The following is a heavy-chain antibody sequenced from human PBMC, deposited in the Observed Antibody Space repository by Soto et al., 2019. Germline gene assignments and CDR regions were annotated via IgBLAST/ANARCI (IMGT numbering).Heavy chain of an antibody. CDR1: GDSVSSTSTA. CDR3: ARRSYYSGWV. Sequence: SQTLSLTCAISGDSVSSTSTAWSWIRQSPSRGLEWLGRTYYRSNWYSDYAVSVKSRITINPDTSKNQFSLQLKSVTPEDTAVYYCARRSYYSGWVWGQATLVTVSS. CDR2: TYYRSNWYS. J-gene: IGHJ4*02. V-gene: IGHV6-1*01. D-gene: IGHD6-19*01.